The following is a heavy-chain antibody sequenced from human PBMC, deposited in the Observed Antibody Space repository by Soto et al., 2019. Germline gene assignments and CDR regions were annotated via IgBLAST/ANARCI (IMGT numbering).Heavy chain of an antibody. D-gene: IGHD3-10*01. CDR3: AGGSGSYYYYYYYMDV. V-gene: IGHV4-31*03. CDR2: IYYSGST. Sequence: ASGTLSLTCTVSGGSLSRGGFYWGWVRPHPGKGLEWIGYIYYSGSTYYNPSLKSRVTISVDTSKNQFSLKLSSVTAADTAVYYCAGGSGSYYYYYYYMDVWGKGTTVTVSS. J-gene: IGHJ6*03. CDR1: GGSLSRGGFY.